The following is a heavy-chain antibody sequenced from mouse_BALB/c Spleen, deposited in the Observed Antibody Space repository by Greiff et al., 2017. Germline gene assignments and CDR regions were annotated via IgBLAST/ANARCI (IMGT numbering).Heavy chain of an antibody. CDR2: ISYDGSN. Sequence: EVQRVESGPGLVKPSQSLSLTCSVTGYSITSGYYWNWIRQFPGNKLEWMGYISYDGSNNYNPSLKNRISITRDTSKNQFFLKLNSVTTEDTATYYCARWGYDAMDYWGQGTSVTVSS. CDR1: GYSITSGYY. CDR3: ARWGYDAMDY. V-gene: IGHV3-6*02. J-gene: IGHJ4*01.